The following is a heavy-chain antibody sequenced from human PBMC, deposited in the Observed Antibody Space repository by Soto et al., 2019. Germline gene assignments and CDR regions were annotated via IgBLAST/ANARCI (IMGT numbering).Heavy chain of an antibody. Sequence: GGSLRLSCAASGFTFSSYAMSWVRQAPGKGLEWVSAISGSGGSTYYADSVKGRFTISRDNSKNTLYLQMNSLRAEDTAVYYCAKGSSSWYVPHYFDYWGQGTLVTVSS. CDR1: GFTFSSYA. J-gene: IGHJ4*02. CDR3: AKGSSSWYVPHYFDY. V-gene: IGHV3-23*01. D-gene: IGHD6-13*01. CDR2: ISGSGGST.